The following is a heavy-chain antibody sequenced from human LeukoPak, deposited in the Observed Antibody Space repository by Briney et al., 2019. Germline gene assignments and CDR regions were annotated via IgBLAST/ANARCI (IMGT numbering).Heavy chain of an antibody. V-gene: IGHV3-74*01. CDR1: GFTFRTYW. CDR3: AKDEEETRGYSYGAFDY. Sequence: GGSLRLSCAASGFTFRTYWMHWVRQAPGKGLVWVSRINTDGRSTSYADSVKGRFTISRDKSKNTLYLQMNNLRAEDTAVYYCAKDEEETRGYSYGAFDYWGQGTLVTVSS. J-gene: IGHJ4*02. D-gene: IGHD5-18*01. CDR2: INTDGRST.